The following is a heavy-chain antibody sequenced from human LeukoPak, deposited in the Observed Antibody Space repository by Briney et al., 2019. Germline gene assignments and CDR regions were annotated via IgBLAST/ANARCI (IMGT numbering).Heavy chain of an antibody. CDR3: AKEGTPQVSTWYDL. CDR2: ISYEGGTQ. V-gene: IGHV3-30*18. Sequence: GGSLRLSCAASGVTLSPYGMHWVRQAPGKGLEWVAAISYEGGTQHYADSVKGRFIISRDNPRNTLYLQMNILRTEDTAVYYCAKEGTPQVSTWYDLWGQGTQVIVSS. D-gene: IGHD3-10*01. J-gene: IGHJ5*02. CDR1: GVTLSPYG.